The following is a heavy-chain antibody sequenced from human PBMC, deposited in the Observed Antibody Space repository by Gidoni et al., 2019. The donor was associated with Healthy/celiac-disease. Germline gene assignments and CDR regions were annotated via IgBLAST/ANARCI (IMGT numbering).Heavy chain of an antibody. CDR3: ARGYSYGSFMGSYYYYGMDV. J-gene: IGHJ6*02. V-gene: IGHV4-31*03. Sequence: QVQLQESGPGLVKPSQTLSLTCPVPGGSISTGGSSWSWTRQHPGKRLEWFGYIYYSGSPHDNPSLKSRVNISVDTSKNQFSLKLSSVTAADTAVYYCARGYSYGSFMGSYYYYGMDVWGQGTTVTVSS. CDR1: GGSISTGGSS. CDR2: IYYSGSP. D-gene: IGHD5-18*01.